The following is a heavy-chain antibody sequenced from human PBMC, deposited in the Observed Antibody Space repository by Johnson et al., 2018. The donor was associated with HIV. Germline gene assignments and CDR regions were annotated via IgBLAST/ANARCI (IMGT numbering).Heavy chain of an antibody. CDR2: ISSSGSII. V-gene: IGHV3-11*04. Sequence: WVSYISSSGSIIHYADSVKGRFTISRDNAKNSLYLQMNSLRAEDTAVYYCAISGTGPDAFDIWGQGTMVTVSS. J-gene: IGHJ3*02. CDR3: AISGTGPDAFDI.